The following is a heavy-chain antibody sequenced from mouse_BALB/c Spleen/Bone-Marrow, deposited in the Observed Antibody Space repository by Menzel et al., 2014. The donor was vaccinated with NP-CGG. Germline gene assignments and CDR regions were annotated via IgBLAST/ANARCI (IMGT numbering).Heavy chain of an antibody. J-gene: IGHJ2*01. CDR1: VDSITSGY. CDR2: ISYSGST. D-gene: IGHD2-3*01. Sequence: EVHLQQSGPNLVKPSQTLSLPCSVTVDSITSGYWNWFRKFPGNKLEYMGYISYSGSTYYNPSLKSRISITRDTSKNQYCLQLNSVTAEDTATYYCAKYDGYCFDYWGQGTTPTVST. V-gene: IGHV3-8*02. CDR3: AKYDGYCFDY.